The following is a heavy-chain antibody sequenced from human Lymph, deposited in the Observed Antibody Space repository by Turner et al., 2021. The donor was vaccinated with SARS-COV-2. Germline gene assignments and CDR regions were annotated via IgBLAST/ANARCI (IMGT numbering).Heavy chain of an antibody. CDR3: AREGDPLAVGMDV. CDR2: IWYDGSNK. Sequence: QVQLVESGGGVVQPGRSLRLSCAASGFTFSNYGMHWVRQAPGKGLEWVAVIWYDGSNKYYADSVKGRFTISRDNSKNTLFLQMNSLRAEDTAVYYCAREGDPLAVGMDVWGQGTTVTVSS. CDR1: GFTFSNYG. D-gene: IGHD2-15*01. J-gene: IGHJ6*02. V-gene: IGHV3-33*01.